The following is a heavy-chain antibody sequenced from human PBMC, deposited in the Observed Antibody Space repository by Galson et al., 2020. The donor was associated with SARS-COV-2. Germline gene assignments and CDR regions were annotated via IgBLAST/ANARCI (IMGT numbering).Heavy chain of an antibody. J-gene: IGHJ4*02. V-gene: IGHV3-48*03. CDR2: INSNGITT. CDR1: GFSFSSYE. Sequence: GESLKISCAASGFSFSSYEMNWVRQAPGKGLEWVSYINSNGITTYYADSVRGRFTNSRDNAKNSLYLQMNSLRAEDTAVYYCARSPPGGAAPDYWGQVTLVTVSS. D-gene: IGHD3-16*01. CDR3: ARSPPGGAAPDY.